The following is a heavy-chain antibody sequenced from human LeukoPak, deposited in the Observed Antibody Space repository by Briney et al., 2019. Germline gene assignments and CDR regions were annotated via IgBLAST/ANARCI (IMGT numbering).Heavy chain of an antibody. J-gene: IGHJ6*03. V-gene: IGHV3-23*01. Sequence: GGSLRLSCAASGFTFSSYAMSWVRQAPGKGLEWVSAISGSGGSTYYAASVKGRFTISRDNSKNTLYLQMNSLRAEDTAVYYCAKGEWFNYYYYYYMDVWGKGTTVTVSS. CDR1: GFTFSSYA. CDR2: ISGSGGST. CDR3: AKGEWFNYYYYYYMDV. D-gene: IGHD3-10*01.